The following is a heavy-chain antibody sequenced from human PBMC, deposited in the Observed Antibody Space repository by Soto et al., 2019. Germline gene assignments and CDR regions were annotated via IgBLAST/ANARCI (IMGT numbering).Heavy chain of an antibody. CDR1: GGSISSGYI. CDR3: ARESAGSHKNNWFDP. Sequence: SETLSLTCTVSGGSISSGYIWTWIRQTPGKGLQWIGQINHSGSANYNPSLKSRVTISVHTSNSQFSLELSSVTAADTAVYYCARESAGSHKNNWFDPWGQGTLVTVSS. V-gene: IGHV4-34*01. J-gene: IGHJ5*02. D-gene: IGHD3-10*01. CDR2: INHSGSA.